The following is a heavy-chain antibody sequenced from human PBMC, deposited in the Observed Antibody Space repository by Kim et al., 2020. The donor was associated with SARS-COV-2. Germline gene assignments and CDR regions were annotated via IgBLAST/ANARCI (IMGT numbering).Heavy chain of an antibody. CDR3: ARAPWFGELLTPQGWFDP. CDR2: IYYSGST. J-gene: IGHJ5*02. D-gene: IGHD3-10*01. V-gene: IGHV4-39*01. CDR1: GGSISSSSYY. Sequence: SETLSLTCTVSGGSISSSSYYWGWIRQPPGKGLEWIGSIYYSGSTYYNPSLKSRVTISVDTSKNQFSLKLSSVTAADTAVYYCARAPWFGELLTPQGWFDPWGQGTLVTVSS.